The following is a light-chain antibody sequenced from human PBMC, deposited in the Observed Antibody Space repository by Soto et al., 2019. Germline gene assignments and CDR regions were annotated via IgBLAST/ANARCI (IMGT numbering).Light chain of an antibody. CDR2: GAS. V-gene: IGKV3-20*01. J-gene: IGKJ2*01. Sequence: EIVLTQSPGTPSLSPGERATLSCRASQSVSSNYLAWYQQKPGQAPRLLIYGASSRATGIPDRFSGSGSGTDFTLTIGRLEPEEFAVYYCQQYGSSPQTFGQGTKLEIK. CDR1: QSVSSNY. CDR3: QQYGSSPQT.